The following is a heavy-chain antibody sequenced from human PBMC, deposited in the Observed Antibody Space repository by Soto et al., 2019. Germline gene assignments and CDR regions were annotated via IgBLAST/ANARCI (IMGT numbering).Heavy chain of an antibody. CDR1: GDTLSSYS. CDR2: ISAYNGNT. Sequence: ASRKVSCKAPGDTLSSYSITWGRQAPGQGLEWMGWISAYNGNTNYAQKLQGRVTMTTDTSTSTAYMELRSLRCDDTAVYYCARGYQLLGSFDYWGQGTLVTVSS. V-gene: IGHV1-18*01. CDR3: ARGYQLLGSFDY. D-gene: IGHD2-2*01. J-gene: IGHJ4*02.